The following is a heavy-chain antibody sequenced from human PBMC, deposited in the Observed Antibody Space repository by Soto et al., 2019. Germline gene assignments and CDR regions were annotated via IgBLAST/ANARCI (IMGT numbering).Heavy chain of an antibody. CDR1: GFTFTSSA. V-gene: IGHV1-58*01. J-gene: IGHJ4*02. D-gene: IGHD4-17*01. Sequence: SVKVSCKASGFTFTSSAVQWVRQARGQRLEWIGWIVVGSGNTNYAQKFQERVTITRDMSTSTAYMELSSLRSEDTAVYYCAGDRDGYGDSIDYWGQGTLVTVS. CDR3: AGDRDGYGDSIDY. CDR2: IVVGSGNT.